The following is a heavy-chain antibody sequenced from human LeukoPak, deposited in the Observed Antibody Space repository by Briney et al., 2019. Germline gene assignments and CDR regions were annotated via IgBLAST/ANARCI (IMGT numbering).Heavy chain of an antibody. CDR3: ARDLSSSTNLANNWFDP. D-gene: IGHD6-13*01. J-gene: IGHJ5*02. CDR1: GDSVSSNSAA. CDR2: TSYRSKWYN. V-gene: IGHV6-1*01. Sequence: SQTLSLTCAISGDSVSSNSAAWNWIRQSPSRGLEWLGRTSYRSKWYNDYAVSVKSRITINPDTSKNQFSLQLNSVTPEDTAVYYCARDLSSSTNLANNWFDPWGQGTLVTVSS.